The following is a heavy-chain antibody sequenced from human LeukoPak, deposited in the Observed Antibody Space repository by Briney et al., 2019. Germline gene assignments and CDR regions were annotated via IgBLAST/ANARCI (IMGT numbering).Heavy chain of an antibody. J-gene: IGHJ4*02. D-gene: IGHD2-21*02. CDR3: ARGPATVTAIGDY. V-gene: IGHV3-7*01. CDR1: GFTFSNYW. Sequence: GGSLRLSCAASGFTFSNYWMNWVRQAPGKGLEWVANIKQDGSERYYVDSVKGRLTISRDNAKNSLYLQMNSLRAEDTAIYCCARGPATVTAIGDYWGQGTLVTVSS. CDR2: IKQDGSER.